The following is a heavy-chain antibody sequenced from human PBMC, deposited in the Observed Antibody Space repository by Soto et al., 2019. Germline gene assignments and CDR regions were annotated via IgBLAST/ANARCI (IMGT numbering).Heavy chain of an antibody. CDR2: INPNSGGT. Sequence: ASVKVSCKASGYTFTGYYMHWVRQAPGQGLEWMGWINPNSGGTNYAQKFQGWVTMTRDTSISTAYMELSRLRSDDTAVYYCAREVAGRGLAAAGIGPRSTPPRSYYYGMDVWGQGTTVTVSS. D-gene: IGHD6-13*01. CDR1: GYTFTGYY. V-gene: IGHV1-2*04. CDR3: AREVAGRGLAAAGIGPRSTPPRSYYYGMDV. J-gene: IGHJ6*02.